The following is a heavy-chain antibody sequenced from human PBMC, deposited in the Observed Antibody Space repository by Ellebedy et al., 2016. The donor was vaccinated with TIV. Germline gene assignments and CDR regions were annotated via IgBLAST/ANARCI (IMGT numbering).Heavy chain of an antibody. CDR3: ARPGSTSGWFYFDD. V-gene: IGHV4-39*01. CDR1: GESIDRDDYY. Sequence: MPSETLSLTCFVSGESIDRDDYYWAWIRQAPGKGLEWIGSMSYSGNIFYNPSLKSRVSVSVDTSKNEFSLTLTSATAADTALYYCARPGSTSGWFYFDDWGRGALVTVSA. D-gene: IGHD6-19*01. CDR2: MSYSGNI. J-gene: IGHJ4*02.